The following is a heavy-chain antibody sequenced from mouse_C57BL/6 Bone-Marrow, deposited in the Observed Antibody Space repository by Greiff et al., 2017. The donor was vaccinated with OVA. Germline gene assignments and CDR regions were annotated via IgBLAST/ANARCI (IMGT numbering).Heavy chain of an antibody. CDR3: ARENFYYVDY. Sequence: EVKLVESGGGLVKPGGSLKLSCAASGFTFSSYAMSWVRQTPEKRLEWVATISDGGSYTYYPDNVKGRFTISRDNAKNNLYLQMSHLKSEDTAMYYCARENFYYVDYWGQGTTLTVSS. V-gene: IGHV5-4*01. J-gene: IGHJ2*01. CDR2: ISDGGSYT. CDR1: GFTFSSYA.